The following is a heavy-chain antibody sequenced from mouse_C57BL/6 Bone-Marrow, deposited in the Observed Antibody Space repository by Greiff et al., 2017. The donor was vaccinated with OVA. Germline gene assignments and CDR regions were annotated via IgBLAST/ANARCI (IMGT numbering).Heavy chain of an antibody. V-gene: IGHV14-4*01. J-gene: IGHJ1*03. CDR1: GFNFKDDS. CDR2: IDPENGGT. CDR3: TTAYYYGSSYGYFDG. D-gene: IGHD1-1*01. Sequence: VQLKESGAELVRPGASVKLSCTASGFNFKDDSMHWVKQRPEQGLTWIGWIDPENGGTEYASKFQGKATIAADTSSNTAYLQLSSLTSEDTAVYYCTTAYYYGSSYGYFDGWGTGTTVTVSS.